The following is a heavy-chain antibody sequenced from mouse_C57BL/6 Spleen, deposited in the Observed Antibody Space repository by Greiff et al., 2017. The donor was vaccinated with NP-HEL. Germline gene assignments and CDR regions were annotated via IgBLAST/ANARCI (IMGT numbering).Heavy chain of an antibody. Sequence: VQLKESGPGLVKPSQSLSLTCSVTGYSITSGYYWNWIRQFPGNKLEWMGYISYDGSNNYNPSLKNRISITRDTSTNQFFLKLNSVTTEDTATYYCARESSNYYFDYWGQGTTLTVSS. CDR3: ARESSNYYFDY. D-gene: IGHD2-5*01. CDR2: ISYDGSN. CDR1: GYSITSGYY. J-gene: IGHJ2*01. V-gene: IGHV3-6*01.